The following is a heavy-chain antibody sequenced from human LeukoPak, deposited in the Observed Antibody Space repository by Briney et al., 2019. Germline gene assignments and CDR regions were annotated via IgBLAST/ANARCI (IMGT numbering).Heavy chain of an antibody. Sequence: SETLSLTCAVSGGSISSGGYSWSWIRQPPGKGLEWIGYIYYSGSTNYNPSLKSRVTISVDTSKNQFSLKLSSVTAADTAVYYCARSYIAVAGTYYYYYGMDVWGQGTTVTVSS. D-gene: IGHD6-19*01. CDR1: GGSISSGGYS. CDR3: ARSYIAVAGTYYYYYGMDV. CDR2: IYYSGST. V-gene: IGHV4-61*08. J-gene: IGHJ6*02.